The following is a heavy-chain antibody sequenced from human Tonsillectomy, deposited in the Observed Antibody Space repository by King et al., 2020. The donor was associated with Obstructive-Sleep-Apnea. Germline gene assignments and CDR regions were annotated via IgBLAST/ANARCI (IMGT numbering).Heavy chain of an antibody. CDR3: AKEGDYYGSESQSLLVYNGMDV. Sequence: QLVQSGPEVKKPGSSIKVSCKASGGTFNTYTINWVRQAPGQGLEWMGGIIPVFGTPNYAQKFQGRVTITADESTSTAYMELSSLRSEDTAVYYCAKEGDYYGSESQSLLVYNGMDVWGQGTTVTVSS. CDR2: IIPVFGTP. J-gene: IGHJ6*02. V-gene: IGHV1-69*13. D-gene: IGHD3-10*01. CDR1: GGTFNTYT.